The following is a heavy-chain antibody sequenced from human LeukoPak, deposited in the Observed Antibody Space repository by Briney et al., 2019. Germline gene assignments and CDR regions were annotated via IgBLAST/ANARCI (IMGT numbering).Heavy chain of an antibody. J-gene: IGHJ6*02. CDR1: GFTFSSYE. D-gene: IGHD2-15*01. Sequence: VGSLRLSCAASGFTFSSYEMNWVRQAPGKGLEWVSCISSSGSTIYYADSVKGRFTISRDNAKNSLYLQMNSLRAEDTAVYYCARLSASRRLYYYIMDVWGQGTTVTVSS. CDR3: ARLSASRRLYYYIMDV. V-gene: IGHV3-48*03. CDR2: ISSSGSTI.